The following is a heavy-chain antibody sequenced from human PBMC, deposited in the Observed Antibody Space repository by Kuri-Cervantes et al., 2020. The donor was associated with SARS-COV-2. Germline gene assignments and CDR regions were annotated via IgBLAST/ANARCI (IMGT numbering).Heavy chain of an antibody. D-gene: IGHD3-22*01. J-gene: IGHJ6*02. V-gene: IGHV4-59*01. CDR2: FYHSGIT. CDR3: ASETYYYDSSGYYYLYGMDV. CDR1: GGSISSFY. Sequence: GSLRLSCTVSGGSISSFYWSWIRQPPGKGLEWIGYFYHSGITNYDPSLKSRVTISVDTSKNQFSLKLSSVTAADTAVYYCASETYYYDSSGYYYLYGMDVWGQGTTVTVSS.